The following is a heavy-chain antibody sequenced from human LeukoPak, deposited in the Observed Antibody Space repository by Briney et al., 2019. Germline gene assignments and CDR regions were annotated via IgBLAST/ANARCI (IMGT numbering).Heavy chain of an antibody. V-gene: IGHV3-21*06. J-gene: IGHJ4*02. CDR3: ARHGDYQFDY. CDR2: ISTSSNFI. CDR1: GFTFSTYR. D-gene: IGHD4-17*01. Sequence: GGSLRLSCAASGFTFSTYRMNWVRQAPGKGLEWVSTISTSSNFIYYADSVKGRFTISRGNAKNSPYLQMNSLRAEDTAVYYCARHGDYQFDYWGQGTLVTVSS.